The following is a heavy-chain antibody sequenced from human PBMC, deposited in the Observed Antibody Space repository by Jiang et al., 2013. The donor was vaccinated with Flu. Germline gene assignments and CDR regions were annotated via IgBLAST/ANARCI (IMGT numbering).Heavy chain of an antibody. CDR3: ARDHYGDYEYYYYGMDV. Sequence: GGGLVQPGGSLRLSCAASGCTFSSYEMNWVRQAPGKGLEWVSYISSSGSTIYYADSVKGRFTISRDNAKNSLYLQMNSLRAEDTAVYYCARDHYGDYEYYYYGMDVWGKGTTVTVSS. D-gene: IGHD4-17*01. CDR1: GCTFSSYE. V-gene: IGHV3-48*03. CDR2: ISSSGSTI. J-gene: IGHJ6*04.